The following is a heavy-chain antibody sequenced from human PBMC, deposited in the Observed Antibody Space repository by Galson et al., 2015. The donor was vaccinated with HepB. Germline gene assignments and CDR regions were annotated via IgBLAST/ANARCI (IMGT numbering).Heavy chain of an antibody. CDR1: GGSISSYY. CDR2: IYYSGST. V-gene: IGHV4-59*01. CDR3: ARLVDYDILTGYYPSWFDP. D-gene: IGHD3-9*01. Sequence: QVQLQESGPGLVKPSETLSLTCTVSGGSISSYYWSWIRQPPGKGLEWIGYIYYSGSTNYNPSLMSRVTISVDTSKNQFSLKLSSVTAADTAVYYCARLVDYDILTGYYPSWFDPWGQGTLVTVSS. J-gene: IGHJ5*02.